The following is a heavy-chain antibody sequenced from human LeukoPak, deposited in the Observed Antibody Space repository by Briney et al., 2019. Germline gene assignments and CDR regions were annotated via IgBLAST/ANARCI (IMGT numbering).Heavy chain of an antibody. Sequence: GGSLRLSCEASGFIFSSYVMEWVRQAPGKGLEWVSSISVGGGDTFTADSVKGRFTITRENSKNTLYLQMMGLRVEDTAIYYCAKLNLGEMAYFDSWGQGILVTVSS. CDR3: AKLNLGEMAYFDS. CDR1: GFIFSSYV. CDR2: ISVGGGDT. J-gene: IGHJ4*02. D-gene: IGHD2-21*01. V-gene: IGHV3-23*01.